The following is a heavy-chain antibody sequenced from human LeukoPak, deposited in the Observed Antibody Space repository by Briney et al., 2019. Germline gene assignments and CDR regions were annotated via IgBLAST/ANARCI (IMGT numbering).Heavy chain of an antibody. CDR3: AKASRADFVVVVAGFEY. CDR1: GXTFSSYS. CDR2: ISSSSSYI. Sequence: GGSLRLSCAASGXTFSSYSMNWVRQAPGKGLEWVSSISSSSSYIYYADSVKGRFTISRDNAKNSLYLQINSLRAEDTAVYYCAKASRADFVVVVAGFEYWGQGTLVTVSS. V-gene: IGHV3-21*04. D-gene: IGHD2-15*01. J-gene: IGHJ4*02.